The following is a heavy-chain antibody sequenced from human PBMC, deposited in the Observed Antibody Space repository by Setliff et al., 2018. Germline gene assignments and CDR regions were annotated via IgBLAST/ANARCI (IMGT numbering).Heavy chain of an antibody. CDR1: GGTFSSYA. D-gene: IGHD3-3*01. CDR2: IIPIFGTA. V-gene: IGHV1-69*13. CDR3: ASSRDYNFWSGYYSPLDY. Sequence: SVKVSCKASGGTFSSYAISWVRQAPGQGLEWMGGIIPIFGTANYAQKFQGRVAITADESTSTAYMELSSLRSEDTAVYYCASSRDYNFWSGYYSPLDYWGQGTLVTVSS. J-gene: IGHJ4*02.